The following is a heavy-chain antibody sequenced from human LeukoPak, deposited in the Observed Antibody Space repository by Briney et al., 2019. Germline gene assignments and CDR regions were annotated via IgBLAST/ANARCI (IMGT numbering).Heavy chain of an antibody. D-gene: IGHD3-10*01. J-gene: IGHJ3*02. V-gene: IGHV3-21*01. CDR3: ARDGPSGVDAFDI. CDR2: ISSSSSYI. Sequence: GGSLRLSCAASGFTFSSYSVNWVRQAPGKGLEWVSSISSSSSYIYYADSVKGRFTISRDNAKNSLYLQMNSLRAEDTAVYYCARDGPSGVDAFDIWGQGTMVTVSS. CDR1: GFTFSSYS.